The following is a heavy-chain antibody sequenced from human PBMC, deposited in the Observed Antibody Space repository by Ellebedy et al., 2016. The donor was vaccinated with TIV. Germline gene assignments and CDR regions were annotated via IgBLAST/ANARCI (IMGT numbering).Heavy chain of an antibody. CDR2: ISGGSENT. D-gene: IGHD1-1*01. V-gene: IGHV3-23*01. Sequence: GESLKISCSASGFTFSRYWMNLVRQAPGKGLEWVSAISGGSENTFYAASVKGRFTISRDNSNNTLYLQLNSLRAEDTALFYCARIQTNWYFNLWGRGTLVTVSS. CDR3: ARIQTNWYFNL. CDR1: GFTFSRYW. J-gene: IGHJ2*01.